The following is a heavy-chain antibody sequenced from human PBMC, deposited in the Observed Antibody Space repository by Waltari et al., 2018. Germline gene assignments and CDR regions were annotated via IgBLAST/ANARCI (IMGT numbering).Heavy chain of an antibody. D-gene: IGHD1-1*01. V-gene: IGHV3-48*02. J-gene: IGHJ3*01. CDR2: IATYSDT. CDR3: VRDHNWAFDL. Sequence: EGQLVESGGGFVQPGGSLQVTCTASRFDFGAYSLNWVRQAPGKALEWVSYIATYSDTFYGDSVKGRFTTSRDNANNLLYLEMKSLREEDSGIYYCVRDHNWAFDLWGPGTMVTVSS. CDR1: RFDFGAYS.